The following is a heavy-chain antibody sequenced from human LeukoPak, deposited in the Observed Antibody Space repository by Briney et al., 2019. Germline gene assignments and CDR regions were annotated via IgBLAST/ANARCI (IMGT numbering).Heavy chain of an antibody. CDR2: IHYSGTT. D-gene: IGHD6-19*01. J-gene: IGHJ4*02. V-gene: IGHV4-39*01. Sequence: SETLSLTCIVSGGSLSGSGYYWGWIRQPPGKGLEWIGSIHYSGTTYYNPSLKSRVTISVDTSKNQFSLKLSSVTAADTAVFYWARHRRGSGWPIDYWGQGTLVAVSS. CDR1: GGSLSGSGYY. CDR3: ARHRRGSGWPIDY.